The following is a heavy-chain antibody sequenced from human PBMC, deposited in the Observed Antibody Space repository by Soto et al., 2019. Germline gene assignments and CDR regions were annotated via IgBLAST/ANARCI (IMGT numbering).Heavy chain of an antibody. CDR2: VYYSGTI. V-gene: IGHV4-61*01. J-gene: IGHJ4*02. Sequence: SETLSLTCSVSGGSVSNKTYYWSWIRQPPGKRLEWIGYVYYSGTINYNPSLKSRVTISVDLSKNSFTLRLSSVTTADTALYDCERTTAVHNTLRSRCPFDYWGQGTLVTVPS. CDR3: ERTTAVHNTLRSRCPFDY. CDR1: GGSVSNKTYY. D-gene: IGHD4-17*01.